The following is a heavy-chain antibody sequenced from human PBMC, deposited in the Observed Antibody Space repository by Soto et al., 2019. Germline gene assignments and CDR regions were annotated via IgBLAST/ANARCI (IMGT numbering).Heavy chain of an antibody. CDR1: GCSISSGVYS. CDR2: IYHSGST. D-gene: IGHD2-8*01. CDR3: ARGFRANGIPNYFDS. V-gene: IGHV4-30-2*01. J-gene: IGHJ4*02. Sequence: QLQLQESGSGLVKPSQTLSLTCAVSGCSISSGVYSWSWIRQPPGNGLEWIGYIYHSGSTYYNPSLKSRVAISVDRSKKQCSLKLSSVTAADTAVYYWARGFRANGIPNYFDSWGQGTLVTVSS.